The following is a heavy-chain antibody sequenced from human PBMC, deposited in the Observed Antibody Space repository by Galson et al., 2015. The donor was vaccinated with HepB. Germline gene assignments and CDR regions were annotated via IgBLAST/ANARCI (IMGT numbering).Heavy chain of an antibody. CDR1: GFTFSSYS. J-gene: IGHJ3*02. V-gene: IGHV3-48*01. D-gene: IGHD3-3*01. Sequence: SLRLSCAASGFTFSSYSMNWVRQAPGKGLEWVSYISSSSSTIYYADSVKGRFTISRDNAKNSLYLQMNSLRAEDTAVYYCARDSTGLRITIFGVVSDAFDIWGQGTMVTVSS. CDR3: ARDSTGLRITIFGVVSDAFDI. CDR2: ISSSSSTI.